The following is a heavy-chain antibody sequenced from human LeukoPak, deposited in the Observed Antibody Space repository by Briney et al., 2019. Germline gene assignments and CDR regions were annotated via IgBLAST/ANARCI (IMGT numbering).Heavy chain of an antibody. J-gene: IGHJ4*02. CDR1: GGSFSGYY. Sequence: SETLSLTCAVYGGSFSGYYWSWIRQPPGKGLEWIGEINHSGSTNYNPSLKSRVTMSADTSKNQFSLKLSSVTAADTAVYYCARGAYHYGSGSYYFDYWGQGILVTVSS. CDR3: ARGAYHYGSGSYYFDY. CDR2: INHSGST. V-gene: IGHV4-34*01. D-gene: IGHD3-10*01.